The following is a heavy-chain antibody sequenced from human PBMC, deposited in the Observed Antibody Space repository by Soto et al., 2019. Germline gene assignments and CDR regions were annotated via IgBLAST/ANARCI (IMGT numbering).Heavy chain of an antibody. CDR3: ARLATNYDILTGGYYYYYGMDV. V-gene: IGHV5-51*01. D-gene: IGHD3-9*01. CDR2: IYPGDSDT. CDR1: GYSFTSYW. Sequence: PGESLKISCKGSGYSFTSYWIGWVRQMPGKGLEWMGIIYPGDSDTRYSPSFQGQVTISADKSISTAYLQWSSLKASDTAMYYCARLATNYDILTGGYYYYYGMDVWGQGTTVTVSS. J-gene: IGHJ6*02.